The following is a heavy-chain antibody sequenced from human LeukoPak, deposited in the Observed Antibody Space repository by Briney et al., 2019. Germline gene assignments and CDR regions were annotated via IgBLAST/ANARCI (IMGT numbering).Heavy chain of an antibody. J-gene: IGHJ3*02. CDR2: IIPIFGTA. Sequence: ASVKVSCKASGGTFSSYAISWVRQAPGQGLEWMGGIIPIFGTANYAQKFQGRVTITADESTSTAYMKLSSLRSEDTAVYYCAREVSCSSTSCPTAAFDIWGQGTMVTVSS. CDR3: AREVSCSSTSCPTAAFDI. V-gene: IGHV1-69*13. D-gene: IGHD2-2*01. CDR1: GGTFSSYA.